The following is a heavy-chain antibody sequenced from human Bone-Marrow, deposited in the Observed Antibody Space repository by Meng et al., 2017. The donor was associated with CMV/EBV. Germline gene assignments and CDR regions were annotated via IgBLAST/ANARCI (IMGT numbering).Heavy chain of an antibody. J-gene: IGHJ4*02. D-gene: IGHD3-10*01. Sequence: GESLKISCAASGFTFSSYAMHWVRQAPGKGLEWVAVISYDGSNKYYADSVKGRFTISRDNSKSTLYLQMNSLRAEDTAVYYCARAGSLLWFGESLGYWGQGTLVTVSS. CDR2: ISYDGSNK. V-gene: IGHV3-30-3*01. CDR3: ARAGSLLWFGESLGY. CDR1: GFTFSSYA.